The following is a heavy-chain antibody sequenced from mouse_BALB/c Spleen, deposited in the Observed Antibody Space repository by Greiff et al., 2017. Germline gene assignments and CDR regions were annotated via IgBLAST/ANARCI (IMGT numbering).Heavy chain of an antibody. J-gene: IGHJ2*01. CDR2: ISSGGSYT. Sequence: EVQVVESGGGLVKPGGSLKLSCAASGFTFSSYAMSWVRQSPEKRLEWVAEISSGGSYTYYPDTVTGRFTISRDNAKNTLYLEMSSLRSEDTAMYYCARVYGNYLYYFDYWGQGTTLTVSS. V-gene: IGHV5-9-4*01. CDR3: ARVYGNYLYYFDY. D-gene: IGHD2-1*01. CDR1: GFTFSSYA.